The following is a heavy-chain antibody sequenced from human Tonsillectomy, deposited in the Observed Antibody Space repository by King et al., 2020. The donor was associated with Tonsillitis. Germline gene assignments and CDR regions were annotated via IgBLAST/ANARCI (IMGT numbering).Heavy chain of an antibody. Sequence: QLQESGPGLVKPSETLSLTCDVSADSMKTYKWSWIRQPPGKGLEWIGLIYSSGITNYNPSRKSRVTISIDTSKNQFSLKLNSLTVADTAVYYCAREWSGFDFWGHGTMVIISS. CDR1: ADSMKTYK. J-gene: IGHJ3*01. V-gene: IGHV4-59*01. CDR2: IYSSGIT. CDR3: AREWSGFDF. D-gene: IGHD3-3*01.